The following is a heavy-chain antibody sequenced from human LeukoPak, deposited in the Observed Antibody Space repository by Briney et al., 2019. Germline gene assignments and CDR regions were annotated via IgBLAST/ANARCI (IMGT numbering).Heavy chain of an antibody. V-gene: IGHV3-30*02. J-gene: IGHJ4*02. CDR2: IRYDGSNK. CDR3: AKPYSSSYYFDY. D-gene: IGHD6-13*01. CDR1: GVTFSSYG. Sequence: GGSLRLSCAASGVTFSSYGMHWVRQAPGKGLEWVAFIRYDGSNKYYADSVKGRFTISRDNSKNTLYLQMNSLRAEDTAVYYCAKPYSSSYYFDYWGQGTLVTVSS.